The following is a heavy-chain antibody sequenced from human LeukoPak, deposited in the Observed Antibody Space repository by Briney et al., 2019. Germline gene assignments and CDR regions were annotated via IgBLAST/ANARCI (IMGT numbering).Heavy chain of an antibody. V-gene: IGHV1-2*02. J-gene: IGHJ4*02. CDR2: INPNSGGT. D-gene: IGHD6-6*01. Sequence: ASVKVSCKASGYTFTGYDMYWVRQAPGQGLEGMGWINPNSGGTNYAQKFQGRVTMTRDTSLSTAYLELSRLRSDDTAVYYCATFEYTSSSLNYWGQGALVTVSS. CDR3: ATFEYTSSSLNY. CDR1: GYTFTGYD.